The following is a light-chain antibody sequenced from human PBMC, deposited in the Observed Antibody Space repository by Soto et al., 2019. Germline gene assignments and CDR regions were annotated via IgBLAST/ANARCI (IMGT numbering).Light chain of an antibody. V-gene: IGLV2-8*01. CDR1: SSDVGGYKY. J-gene: IGLJ2*01. Sequence: QPVLTQPPSASGSPGQSVTISCTGTSSDVGGYKYVSWYQQHPGKAPKLMIYEVSKRPSGVPDRFSGSKSGNTASLTVSGLQAEDEADYYCCSYAGSNNFVVFGGGTKLTVL. CDR3: CSYAGSNNFVV. CDR2: EVS.